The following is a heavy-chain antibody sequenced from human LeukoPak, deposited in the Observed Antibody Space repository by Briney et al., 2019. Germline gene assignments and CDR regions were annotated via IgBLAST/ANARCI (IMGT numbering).Heavy chain of an antibody. V-gene: IGHV3-7*01. Sequence: GGSLRLSCAASGFTFSSYGMHWVRQAPGKGLEWVANIKQDGSEKYYVDSVKGRFTISRDNAKNSLYLQMNSLRAEDTAVYYCARARPPYNWYHRRGKGWFDPWGQGTLVTVSS. D-gene: IGHD1-14*01. CDR3: ARARPPYNWYHRRGKGWFDP. CDR2: IKQDGSEK. CDR1: GFTFSSYG. J-gene: IGHJ5*02.